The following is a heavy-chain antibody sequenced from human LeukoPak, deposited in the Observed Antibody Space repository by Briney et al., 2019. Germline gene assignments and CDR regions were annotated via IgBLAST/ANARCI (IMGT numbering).Heavy chain of an antibody. CDR2: IHYTGNT. V-gene: IGHV4-59*01. J-gene: IGHJ2*01. CDR3: AREGAWSGYFDL. D-gene: IGHD3-3*01. Sequence: SETLSLTCNVSGGSISSYYWSWIRQPPGKGLEWIGYIHYTGNTNYNPSLRSRVTISVDTSKNQFSLKLSSVTAADTAVYYCAREGAWSGYFDLWGRGTLVTVSS. CDR1: GGSISSYY.